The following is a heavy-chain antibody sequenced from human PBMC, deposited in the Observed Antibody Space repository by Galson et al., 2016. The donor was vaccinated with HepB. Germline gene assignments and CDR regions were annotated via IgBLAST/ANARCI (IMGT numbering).Heavy chain of an antibody. D-gene: IGHD6-13*01. CDR1: TFTLSSHS. J-gene: IGHJ4*02. Sequence: SLRLSCAASTFTLSSHSMNWVRQAPGKGLEWVAYITINSGDKYYADSVRGRFTISRDSAKNSLFLQMNSLRAEDTAVYYCAREDSTIAAASFDYWGQGTLVTVSS. CDR3: AREDSTIAAASFDY. CDR2: ITINSGDK. V-gene: IGHV3-48*01.